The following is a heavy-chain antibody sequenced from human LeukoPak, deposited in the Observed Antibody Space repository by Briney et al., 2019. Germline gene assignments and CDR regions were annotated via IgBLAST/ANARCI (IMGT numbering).Heavy chain of an antibody. Sequence: PGGSLRLSCAASGFTFSSYWMSWVRQAPGKGLEWVANIKQDESEKYYVDSLKGRFTISRDNAKSSLYLQMNSLRAEDTAVYYCARDKIEGPTKLDCWGQGILVTVSS. V-gene: IGHV3-7*01. D-gene: IGHD1-1*01. CDR1: GFTFSSYW. CDR3: ARDKIEGPTKLDC. CDR2: IKQDESEK. J-gene: IGHJ4*02.